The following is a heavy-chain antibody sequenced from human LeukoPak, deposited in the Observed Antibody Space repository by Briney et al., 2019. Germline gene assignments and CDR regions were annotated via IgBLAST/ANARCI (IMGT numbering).Heavy chain of an antibody. CDR2: IYPGDSDT. V-gene: IGHV5-51*01. J-gene: IGHJ4*02. Sequence: GESLKISCKGSGYSFTSYWIGWVRQMPGKGLEWMGIIYPGDSDTRYSLSFQGQVTISADKSISTAYLQWSSLKASDTAMYYCARPARASSGYWTYWGQGTLVTVSS. CDR1: GYSFTSYW. D-gene: IGHD3-22*01. CDR3: ARPARASSGYWTY.